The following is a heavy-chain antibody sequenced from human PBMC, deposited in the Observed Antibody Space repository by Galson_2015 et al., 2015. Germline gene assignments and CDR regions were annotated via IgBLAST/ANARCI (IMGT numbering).Heavy chain of an antibody. J-gene: IGHJ4*02. CDR1: GASISSGAYY. Sequence: LSLTCTVSGASISSGAYYWSWIRQPAGKALEWIGRIYTSGGTNYNPSLKSRVTTSVDTSKNQFFLKLSSVTAADTAVYYCAALTFYYTSSGSSSFRFDYWGQGTLVTVSS. D-gene: IGHD3-22*01. CDR3: AALTFYYTSSGSSSFRFDY. CDR2: IYTSGGT. V-gene: IGHV4-61*02.